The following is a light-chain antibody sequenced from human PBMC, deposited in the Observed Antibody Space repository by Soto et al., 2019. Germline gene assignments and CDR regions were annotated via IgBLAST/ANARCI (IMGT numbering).Light chain of an antibody. Sequence: QSGLRQPPSVSGAPGQSVAISCTCSSSNIGAGHDVHWYQQFPGTAPKVLIYGDSNRPSGVPDRFSGSKSGTSASLAITGLQAEDEADYYCQSYDNSLSGSNVFGTGTKVTVL. J-gene: IGLJ1*01. CDR3: QSYDNSLSGSNV. V-gene: IGLV1-40*01. CDR2: GDS. CDR1: SSNIGAGHD.